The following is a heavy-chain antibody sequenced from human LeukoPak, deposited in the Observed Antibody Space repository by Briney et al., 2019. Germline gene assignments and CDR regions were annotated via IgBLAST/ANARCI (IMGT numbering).Heavy chain of an antibody. CDR1: GFTFSTYS. V-gene: IGHV3-21*01. CDR2: ISSSSSYI. Sequence: SGWSLSLSSAVSGFTFSTYSMNSVRQAPGKWREWVSSISSSSSYIYYANSVKGRFTISRDNAKNSLYLQMNSLRAEDTALYYCSRGVADDILTGYIYYFDYWGQGTLVTVSS. D-gene: IGHD3-9*01. J-gene: IGHJ4*02. CDR3: SRGVADDILTGYIYYFDY.